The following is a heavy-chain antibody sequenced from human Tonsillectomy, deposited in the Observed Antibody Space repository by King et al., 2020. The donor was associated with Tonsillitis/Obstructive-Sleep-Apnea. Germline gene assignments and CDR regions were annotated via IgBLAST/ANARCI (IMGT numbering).Heavy chain of an antibody. CDR1: GGSFSGYY. CDR2: INHSGST. Sequence: VQLQQWGAGLLKPSETLSLTCAVYGGSFSGYYWSWIRQPPGKGLEYIGEINHSGSTNYNPSLKSRVTMSIDTSKNQFSLKLSSVTAADTAVYYCARRLGYCSGDSCYRWFDPWGQGTLVTVSS. V-gene: IGHV4-34*01. CDR3: ARRLGYCSGDSCYRWFDP. J-gene: IGHJ5*02. D-gene: IGHD2-15*01.